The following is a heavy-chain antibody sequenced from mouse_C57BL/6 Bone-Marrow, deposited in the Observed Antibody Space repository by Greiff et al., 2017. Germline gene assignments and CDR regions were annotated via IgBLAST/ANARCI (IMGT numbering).Heavy chain of an antibody. V-gene: IGHV1-81*01. CDR1: GYTFTSYG. CDR3: ARARYYYGSSPYAMDY. D-gene: IGHD1-1*01. CDR2: IYPRSGNT. Sequence: QVTLKESGAELARPGASVKLSCKASGYTFTSYGISWVKQRTGQGLEWIGEIYPRSGNTYYNEKFKGKATLTADKSSSTAYMELHSLTSEDSAVYVCARARYYYGSSPYAMDYWGQGTSVTVSS. J-gene: IGHJ4*01.